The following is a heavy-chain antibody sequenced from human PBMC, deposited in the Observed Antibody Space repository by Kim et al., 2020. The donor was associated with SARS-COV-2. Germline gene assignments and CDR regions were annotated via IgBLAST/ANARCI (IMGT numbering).Heavy chain of an antibody. V-gene: IGHV3-21*01. CDR2: ISSSSSYI. D-gene: IGHD4-17*01. J-gene: IGHJ4*02. CDR1: GFTFSSYS. Sequence: GGSLRLSCAASGFTFSSYSMNWVRQAPGKGLEWVSSISSSSSYIYYADSVKGRFTISRDNAKNSLYLQMNSLRAEDTAVYYCAKSTVTTGRLDYWGQGTLVTVSS. CDR3: AKSTVTTGRLDY.